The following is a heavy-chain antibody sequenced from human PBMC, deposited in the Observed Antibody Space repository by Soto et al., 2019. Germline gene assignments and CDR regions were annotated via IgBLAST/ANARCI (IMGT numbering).Heavy chain of an antibody. J-gene: IGHJ4*02. CDR1: GYTFTSYD. Sequence: QVQLVQSGAEVKKPGASVKVSCKASGYTFTSYDINWVRQATGHGLEWMGWMNLNSGNTGYAQKFQGRVTMTSNTSISTAYMELSSLRSEDTAVYYCAITHLRFGEHHYWGQGTLVTVSS. D-gene: IGHD3-10*01. CDR2: MNLNSGNT. CDR3: AITHLRFGEHHY. V-gene: IGHV1-8*01.